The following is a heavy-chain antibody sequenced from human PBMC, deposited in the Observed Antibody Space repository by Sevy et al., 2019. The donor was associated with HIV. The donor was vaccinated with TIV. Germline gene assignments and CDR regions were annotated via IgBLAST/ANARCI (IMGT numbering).Heavy chain of an antibody. Sequence: GGSLRLSCAASGFTFSSYGMHWIRQAPGKGLEWVAVIWYDGSNKYYADSVKGRFTISRDNSKNTLYLQMNSLRAEGTAVYYCASQGYCSGGSCYRYFDYWGQGTLVTVSS. CDR3: ASQGYCSGGSCYRYFDY. CDR2: IWYDGSNK. D-gene: IGHD2-15*01. J-gene: IGHJ4*02. CDR1: GFTFSSYG. V-gene: IGHV3-33*01.